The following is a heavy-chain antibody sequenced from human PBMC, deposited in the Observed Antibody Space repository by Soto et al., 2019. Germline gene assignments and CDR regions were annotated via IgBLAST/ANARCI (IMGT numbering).Heavy chain of an antibody. CDR1: GGSISSGDYY. V-gene: IGHV4-30-4*02. CDR2: IFHTGST. CDR3: ARVKVGDLFRFNWFFDL. J-gene: IGHJ2*01. D-gene: IGHD3-3*01. Sequence: PSETLSLTCTVSGGSISSGDYYWSWIRQPPGKGLEWIAYIFHTGSTFYISSLKPRVSISVDRSKNQFSLKLKSVTETDTAVYYCARVKVGDLFRFNWFFDLWGRGTLVTVSS.